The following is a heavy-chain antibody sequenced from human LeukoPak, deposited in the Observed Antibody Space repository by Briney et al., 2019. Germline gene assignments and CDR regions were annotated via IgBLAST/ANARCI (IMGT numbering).Heavy chain of an antibody. CDR3: AREPMVRGKNGMDV. CDR2: ISSSGSTI. J-gene: IGHJ6*04. D-gene: IGHD3-10*01. V-gene: IGHV3-48*03. Sequence: GGSLRLSCAASGFTFSSYEMNWVRQAPGKGLEWVSYISSSGSTIYYADSVKGRFTISRDNAKNSLYLQMNSLRAEDTAVYYCAREPMVRGKNGMDVWGKGTTVTVSS. CDR1: GFTFSSYE.